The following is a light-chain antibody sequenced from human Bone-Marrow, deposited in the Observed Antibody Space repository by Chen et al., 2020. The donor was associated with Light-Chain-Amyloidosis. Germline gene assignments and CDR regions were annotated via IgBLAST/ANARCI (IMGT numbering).Light chain of an antibody. CDR1: QSVNNY. CDR3: QQRSNWPIT. J-gene: IGKJ5*01. V-gene: IGKV3-11*01. Sequence: EIVLTQSPATLSLSPGERGNLSCRASQSVNNYLACYQQKPGQAPRLLIYDASNRATGIPARFSGSGSGTGFTLTISRLEPEDFAVYYCQQRSNWPITFGQGTRLEIK. CDR2: DAS.